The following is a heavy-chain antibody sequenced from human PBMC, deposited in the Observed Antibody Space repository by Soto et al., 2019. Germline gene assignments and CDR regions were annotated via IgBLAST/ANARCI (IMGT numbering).Heavy chain of an antibody. V-gene: IGHV1-46*01. D-gene: IGHD3-10*01. CDR2: INPSGGRT. Sequence: QVQLVQSGTEVKKPGASVKVSCKASGYTITTHYMHWVRQAPAQGLERMGIINPSGGRTTYALKFQGRVTMTSDTSTNTVYVELTSLRSDDTAIYFCARAGENYGSGTFSPPLRYYFNSWRQGTLVTVSS. CDR3: ARAGENYGSGTFSPPLRYYFNS. CDR1: GYTITTHY. J-gene: IGHJ4*02.